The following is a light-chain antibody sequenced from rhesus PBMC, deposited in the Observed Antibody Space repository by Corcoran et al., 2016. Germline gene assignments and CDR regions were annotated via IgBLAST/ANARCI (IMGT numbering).Light chain of an antibody. J-gene: IGLJ1*01. CDR3: GSWDNSGNHYI. Sequence: SSGLTQEPALSVALGHTVRMTCQGDSLKIYYGSWYQQKPGQVPVLVIYGNTNRPSGIPGRFSGSWSGNTGSLTINGAQVEDEADYFWGSWDNSGNHYIFGAGTRLTVL. CDR1: SLKIYY. V-gene: IGLV3S11*01. CDR2: GNT.